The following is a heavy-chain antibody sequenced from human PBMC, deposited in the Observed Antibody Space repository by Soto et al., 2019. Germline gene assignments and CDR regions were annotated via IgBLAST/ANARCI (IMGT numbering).Heavy chain of an antibody. V-gene: IGHV3-30*03. Sequence: GGSLRLSCAAPGFTFDNYGMHWVRQAPGKGLEWVVVISFDGRNTYYADSVKGRFTISRDNSKNTLYLQMTSLRAEDTAVYYCARDLHDYVSFRFDPWGQGTLVTVSS. J-gene: IGHJ5*02. CDR3: ARDLHDYVSFRFDP. CDR1: GFTFDNYG. D-gene: IGHD4-17*01. CDR2: ISFDGRNT.